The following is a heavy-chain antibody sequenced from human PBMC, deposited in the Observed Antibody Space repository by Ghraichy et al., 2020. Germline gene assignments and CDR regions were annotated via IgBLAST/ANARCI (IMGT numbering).Heavy chain of an antibody. CDR3: ARDGGGYSSSWYLSDY. D-gene: IGHD6-13*01. CDR2: ISSSGSTI. J-gene: IGHJ4*02. Sequence: GSLNISCAASGFTFSSYEMNWVRQAPGKGLEWVSYISSSGSTIYYADSVKGRFTISRDNAKNSLYLQMNSLRAEDTAVYYCARDGGGYSSSWYLSDYWGQGTLVTVSS. CDR1: GFTFSSYE. V-gene: IGHV3-48*03.